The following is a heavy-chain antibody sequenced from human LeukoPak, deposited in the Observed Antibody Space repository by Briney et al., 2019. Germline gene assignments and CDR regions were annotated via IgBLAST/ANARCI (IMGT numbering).Heavy chain of an antibody. CDR3: PTLSGQLLYSGDVDY. CDR2: IKSKTDGGTT. V-gene: IGHV3-15*01. J-gene: IGHJ4*02. Sequence: GGSLRLSCAASGFTFSSYAMSWVRQAPGKGLEWFGRIKSKTDGGTTDYAAPVKGRFTISRDDSKNTLYLQMNSLKTEDTAVYYCPTLSGQLLYSGDVDYWGQGTLVTVSS. CDR1: GFTFSSYA. D-gene: IGHD2-2*02.